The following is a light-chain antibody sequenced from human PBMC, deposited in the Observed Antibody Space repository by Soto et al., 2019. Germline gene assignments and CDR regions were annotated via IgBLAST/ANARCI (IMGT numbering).Light chain of an antibody. V-gene: IGLV1-40*01. CDR1: SSNIGAGYA. Sequence: QSVLTQPPSVSGASGQRVTISCTGSSSNIGAGYAVHWYQQLPGTAPKLLIYANSNRPSGVPDRFSGSKSGTSASLAITGLQDEDEADYYCQSYDSSPIFGTGTKVTVL. CDR2: ANS. CDR3: QSYDSSPI. J-gene: IGLJ1*01.